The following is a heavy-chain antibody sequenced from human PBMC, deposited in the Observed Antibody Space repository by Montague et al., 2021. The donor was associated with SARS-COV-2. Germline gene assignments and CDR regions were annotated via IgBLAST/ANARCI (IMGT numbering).Heavy chain of an antibody. V-gene: IGHV4-39*02. D-gene: IGHD5-12*01. CDR2: IYDSGST. CDR3: ARRGRKLLPVATTIGGFDI. Sequence: PPRPVLAWKKKIYDSGSTYYNPSLKSRVTISVDTSKNHFSLKLNSVAAADTAVYYCARRGRKLLPVATTIGGFDIWGQGKMVTVS. J-gene: IGHJ3*02.